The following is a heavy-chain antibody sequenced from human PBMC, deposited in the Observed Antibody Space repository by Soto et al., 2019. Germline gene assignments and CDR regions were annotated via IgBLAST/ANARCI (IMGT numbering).Heavy chain of an antibody. CDR2: ISFDGSIK. D-gene: IGHD1-26*01. Sequence: PGGSLRLSCATSGFEFKNFGMHWVRQAPGKGLEWVTFISFDGSIKYYPDSLKGRFTVSRDNSNNTLFLHMNNLSVEDTAGYFCVRDFVGPGLDYWGQGALVTVSS. J-gene: IGHJ4*02. V-gene: IGHV3-33*05. CDR1: GFEFKNFG. CDR3: VRDFVGPGLDY.